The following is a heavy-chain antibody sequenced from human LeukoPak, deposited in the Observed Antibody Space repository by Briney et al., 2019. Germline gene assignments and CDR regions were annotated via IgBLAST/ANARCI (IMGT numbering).Heavy chain of an antibody. Sequence: SETLSLTCTVSGGSISSYYWSWIRHPPGKGLEWIGYIYYSGSTNYNPSLKSRVTISVDTSKNQFSLKLSSVTAADTAVYYCARTSPELLWFAAPGSYYYYYGMDVWGQGTTVTVSS. V-gene: IGHV4-59*08. J-gene: IGHJ6*02. CDR2: IYYSGST. CDR1: GGSISSYY. D-gene: IGHD3-10*01. CDR3: ARTSPELLWFAAPGSYYYYYGMDV.